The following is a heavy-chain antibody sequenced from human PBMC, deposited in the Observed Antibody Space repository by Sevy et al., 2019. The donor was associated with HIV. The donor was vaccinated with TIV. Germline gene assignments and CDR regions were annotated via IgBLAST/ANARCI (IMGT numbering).Heavy chain of an antibody. D-gene: IGHD1-26*01. CDR2: IDGSGGNL. Sequence: GGSLRLSCAASEVTFYNYAMTWVRQAPGKGLEWVSVIDGSGGNLYYADSVKGRFTISRDNSKNTLYLQMNSLRVDDTAVYYCAKRGTYYGGSFDCWGQGTLVTVSS. V-gene: IGHV3-23*01. J-gene: IGHJ4*02. CDR1: EVTFYNYA. CDR3: AKRGTYYGGSFDC.